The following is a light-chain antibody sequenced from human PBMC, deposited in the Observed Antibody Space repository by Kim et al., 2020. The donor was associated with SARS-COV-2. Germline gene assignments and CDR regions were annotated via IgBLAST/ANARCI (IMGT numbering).Light chain of an antibody. CDR3: NSRDSDAYLVV. Sequence: SSELTQDPAVSVALGQTVRITCQGDSLRMSYASWYQQKPGQAPALVIYGKNDRPSGIPDRFSGSSSGNTASLTITGAQAEDEADYYCNSRDSDAYLVVFGRGTQLTVL. J-gene: IGLJ2*01. CDR1: SLRMSY. CDR2: GKN. V-gene: IGLV3-19*01.